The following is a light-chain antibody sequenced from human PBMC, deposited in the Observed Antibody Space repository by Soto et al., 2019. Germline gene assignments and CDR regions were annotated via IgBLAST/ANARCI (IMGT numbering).Light chain of an antibody. CDR1: QSVAANY. V-gene: IGKV3-20*01. CDR2: GAS. CDR3: QQYGTAPLT. J-gene: IGKJ3*01. Sequence: RATLSCRASQSVAANYLAWYQRKRGQAPGLRIYGASSRATGIPDRVSGSGSGTDFTLTISRLEPEGFSVYYCQQYGTAPLTFGPGSKVDIK.